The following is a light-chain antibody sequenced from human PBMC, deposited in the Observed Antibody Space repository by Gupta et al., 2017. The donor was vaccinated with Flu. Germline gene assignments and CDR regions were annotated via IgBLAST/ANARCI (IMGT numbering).Light chain of an antibody. J-gene: IGKJ2*01. CDR2: GAS. Sequence: ILSLSPGERATLSCRASQSVASSDLAWYQQKSGQAPRLLIYGASSRATGIPDRFGGSGSGTDFTLTISRLEPEDLAVYYCQHYGSSPRYTFGQGTKLEIK. V-gene: IGKV3-20*01. CDR3: QHYGSSPRYT. CDR1: QSVASSD.